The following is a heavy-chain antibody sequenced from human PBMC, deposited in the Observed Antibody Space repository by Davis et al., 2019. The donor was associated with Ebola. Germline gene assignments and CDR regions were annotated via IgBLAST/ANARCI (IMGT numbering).Heavy chain of an antibody. V-gene: IGHV3-48*02. Sequence: GESLKISCAASGFTFSSYSMNWVRQAPGKGLEWVSYISSSSSTIYYADSVKGRFTISRDNAKNSLYLQMNSLRDEDTAVYYCGRYTNYYYYYMDVWGKGTTVTVSS. CDR1: GFTFSSYS. CDR2: ISSSSSTI. J-gene: IGHJ6*03. CDR3: GRYTNYYYYYMDV. D-gene: IGHD1-1*01.